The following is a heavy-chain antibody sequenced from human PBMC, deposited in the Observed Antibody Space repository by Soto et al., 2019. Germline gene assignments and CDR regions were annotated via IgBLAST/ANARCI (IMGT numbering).Heavy chain of an antibody. V-gene: IGHV1-58*01. Sequence: ASVKLSCKAFGFTFTRSAVQWVRQARGQRLEWIGWIVVGSGDTNSAQKFQERVTITRDMSTSIAYIELSSLRSEDTAVYYCAATIIAAVGTGHYYGMDVWGQGTTVTVSS. CDR1: GFTFTRSA. CDR2: IVVGSGDT. J-gene: IGHJ6*02. D-gene: IGHD6-13*01. CDR3: AATIIAAVGTGHYYGMDV.